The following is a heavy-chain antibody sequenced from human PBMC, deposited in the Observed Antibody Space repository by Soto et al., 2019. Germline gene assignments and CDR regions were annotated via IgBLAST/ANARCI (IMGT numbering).Heavy chain of an antibody. D-gene: IGHD1-26*01. CDR3: ATGEVVPSFPNWLDT. V-gene: IGHV1-69*12. CDR2: FIPSFPAP. Sequence: VQFVQSGAELKKPGSSVRVSCRASGGTIKTYTLSWVRQAPGPGLEWMGAFIPSFPAPNFAQRFKGRLTLTEDESTNTGFMELSGLRPEDTALYFCATGEVVPSFPNWLDTWGQGTHVIVSS. J-gene: IGHJ5*02. CDR1: GGTIKTYT.